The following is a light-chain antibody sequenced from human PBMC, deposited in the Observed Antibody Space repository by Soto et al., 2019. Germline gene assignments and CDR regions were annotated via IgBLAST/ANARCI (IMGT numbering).Light chain of an antibody. J-gene: IGLJ1*01. CDR2: EVS. CDR1: SSDVGGYNY. V-gene: IGLV2-14*01. Sequence: QSALTQPASVSGSPGQSITISCTGTSSDVGGYNYVSWYQQHPGKAPKLMIYEVSNRPSGVSNRFSGSKSGNTASLTTSGLQGEDEADYYCSSYTSSSTYVFGTGTKLTVL. CDR3: SSYTSSSTYV.